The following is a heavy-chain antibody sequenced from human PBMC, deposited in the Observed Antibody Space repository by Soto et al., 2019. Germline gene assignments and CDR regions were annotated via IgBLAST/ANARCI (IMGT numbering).Heavy chain of an antibody. CDR2: IWRDGSKQ. V-gene: IGHV3-33*01. CDR1: GFTFNTYG. D-gene: IGHD3-10*02. J-gene: IGHJ5*02. CDR3: ARAMYEPLPDH. Sequence: QVQLVESGGGVVQPERSLRLSCAASGFTFNTYGMHWVRQAPGEGLEWVAFIWRDGSKQYYADSVKGRFTISRDNSKNTLYLQMNSLRAEDTAVYYCARAMYEPLPDHWGQGTLVTVSS.